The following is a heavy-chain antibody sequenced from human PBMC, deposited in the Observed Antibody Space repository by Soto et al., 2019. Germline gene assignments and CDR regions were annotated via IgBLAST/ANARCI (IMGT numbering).Heavy chain of an antibody. J-gene: IGHJ3*02. Sequence: GGSLRLSCAASGVTFSSYAMSWVRQAPGKGLEWVSAISGSGGSTYYADSVKGRFTISRDNSKNTLYLQMNSLRAEDTAVYYCAKDHCTNGVCYRSTAFDIWGQGTMVTVSS. D-gene: IGHD2-8*01. CDR2: ISGSGGST. CDR1: GVTFSSYA. V-gene: IGHV3-23*01. CDR3: AKDHCTNGVCYRSTAFDI.